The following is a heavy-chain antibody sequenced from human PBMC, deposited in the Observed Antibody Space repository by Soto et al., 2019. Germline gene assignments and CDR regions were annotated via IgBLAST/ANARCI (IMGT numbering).Heavy chain of an antibody. CDR3: PLGNILTGYYNGDAFDI. J-gene: IGHJ3*02. CDR2: IKSKTDGGTT. Sequence: VQLVESGGGLVKPGGSLRLSCAASGFTFSNAWMSWVRQAPGKGLEWVGRIKSKTDGGTTDYAAPVKGRFTISRDDSKNTLYLQMNSLKTEDTAVYYCPLGNILTGYYNGDAFDIWGQGTMVTVSS. CDR1: GFTFSNAW. D-gene: IGHD3-9*01. V-gene: IGHV3-15*01.